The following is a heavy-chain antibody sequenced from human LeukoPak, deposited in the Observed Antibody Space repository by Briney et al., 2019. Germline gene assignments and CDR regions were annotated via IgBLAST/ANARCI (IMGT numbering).Heavy chain of an antibody. D-gene: IGHD3-22*01. CDR1: GGTFSSYA. J-gene: IGHJ3*02. CDR2: IIPIFGTA. V-gene: IGHV1-69*13. Sequence: GASVKVSCKASGGTFSSYAISWVRQAPGQGLEWMGGIIPIFGTANYAQKFQGRVTITADESTSTAYMELSSLRSEDTAVYYCAGPNVLSGYAAFDIWGQGTMVTVSS. CDR3: AGPNVLSGYAAFDI.